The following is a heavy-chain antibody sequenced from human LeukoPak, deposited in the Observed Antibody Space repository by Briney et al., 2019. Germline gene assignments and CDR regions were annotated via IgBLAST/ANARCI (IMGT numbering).Heavy chain of an antibody. Sequence: SETLSLTCTVSGDSISSYYWTWIRQPPGKGLEWVGVVSYSGSTNYSPSLKRRVTILMDTSKNQFSLRLTSVTAADTAVYYCARGYSSGWYGPAYGYWGQGILVTVSS. V-gene: IGHV4-59*01. J-gene: IGHJ4*02. CDR3: ARGYSSGWYGPAYGY. CDR1: GDSISSYY. CDR2: VSYSGST. D-gene: IGHD6-19*01.